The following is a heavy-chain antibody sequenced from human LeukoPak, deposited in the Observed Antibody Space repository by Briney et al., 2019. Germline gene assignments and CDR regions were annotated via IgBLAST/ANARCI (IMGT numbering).Heavy chain of an antibody. V-gene: IGHV1-18*01. J-gene: IGHJ3*02. D-gene: IGHD6-13*01. CDR2: ISAYNGNT. Sequence: GESLKISCKASGYTFTSYGISWVRQAPGQGLEWMGWISAYNGNTNYAQKLQGRVTMTTDTSTSTAYMELRSLRSDDTAVYYCARDQVAAATHREYAFDIWGQGTMVTVSS. CDR1: GYTFTSYG. CDR3: ARDQVAAATHREYAFDI.